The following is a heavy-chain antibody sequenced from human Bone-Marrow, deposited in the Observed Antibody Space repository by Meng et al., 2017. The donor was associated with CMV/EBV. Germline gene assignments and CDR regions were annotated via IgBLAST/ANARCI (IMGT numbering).Heavy chain of an antibody. Sequence: ASGFTFSRYSMNWVRQAPGKGLEWVSSISSSSSYIYYADSVKGRFTISRDNAKNSLYLQMNSLRAEDTAVYYCARDFPVTTGYFDYWGQGTLVTVSS. CDR2: ISSSSSYI. D-gene: IGHD4-11*01. CDR3: ARDFPVTTGYFDY. V-gene: IGHV3-21*01. J-gene: IGHJ4*02. CDR1: GFTFSRYS.